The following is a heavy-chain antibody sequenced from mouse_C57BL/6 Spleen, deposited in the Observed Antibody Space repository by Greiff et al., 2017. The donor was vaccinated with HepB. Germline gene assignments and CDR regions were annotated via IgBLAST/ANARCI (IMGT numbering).Heavy chain of an antibody. V-gene: IGHV1-50*01. D-gene: IGHD2-5*01. CDR2: IDPSDSYT. J-gene: IGHJ3*01. CDR3: ARGYSKSWFAY. Sequence: VQLQQSGAELVKPGASVKLSCKASGYTFTSYWMQWVKQRPGQGLEWIGEIDPSDSYTNYNQKFKGKATLTVDTSSSTAYMQRSSLTSEDSAVYYCARGYSKSWFAYWGQGTLVTVSA. CDR1: GYTFTSYW.